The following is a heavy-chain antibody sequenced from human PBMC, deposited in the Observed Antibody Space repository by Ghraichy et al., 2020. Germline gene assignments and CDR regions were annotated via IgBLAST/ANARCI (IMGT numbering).Heavy chain of an antibody. J-gene: IGHJ4*02. CDR3: AMTPDIVVVPATTGDY. CDR2: IWYDGSNK. D-gene: IGHD2-2*01. CDR1: GFTFSSYG. V-gene: IGHV3-33*01. Sequence: GSLRLSCAASGFTFSSYGMHWVRQAPGKGLEWVAVIWYDGSNKYYADSVKGRFTISRDNSKNTLYLQMNSLRAEDTAVYYCAMTPDIVVVPATTGDYWGQGTLVTVSS.